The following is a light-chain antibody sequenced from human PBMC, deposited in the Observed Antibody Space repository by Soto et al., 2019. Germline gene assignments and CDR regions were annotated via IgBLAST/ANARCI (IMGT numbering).Light chain of an antibody. CDR1: QSIGDS. V-gene: IGKV1-5*01. J-gene: IGKJ1*01. CDR2: DVS. CDR3: QQNNGYSRT. Sequence: DIQMTQSPSTLSASVGDRVTISCRASQSIGDSLAWYQQKPGKAPYLLISDVSSLERGVPSRFSGSGSGTEFTLTISSMQPDDFATFYCQQNNGYSRTFGQGTKVDI.